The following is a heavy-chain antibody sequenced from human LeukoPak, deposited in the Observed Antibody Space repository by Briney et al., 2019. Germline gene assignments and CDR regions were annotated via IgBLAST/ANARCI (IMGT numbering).Heavy chain of an antibody. D-gene: IGHD7-27*01. J-gene: IGHJ6*03. Sequence: GSVKVSCKASGYTFTSYGISWVRQAPGQGLEWMGWISAYNGNTNYAQKLQGRVTMITDTSTSTAYMELRSLRSDDTAVYYCARDSHSPHLGWYYYYYMDVWGKGTTVTISS. CDR3: ARDSHSPHLGWYYYYYMDV. CDR1: GYTFTSYG. CDR2: ISAYNGNT. V-gene: IGHV1-18*01.